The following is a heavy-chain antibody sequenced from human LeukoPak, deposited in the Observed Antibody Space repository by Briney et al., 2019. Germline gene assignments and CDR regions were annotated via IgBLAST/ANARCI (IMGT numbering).Heavy chain of an antibody. CDR1: GGSISSYY. Sequence: SETLSLTCTVSGGSISSYYWSWIRQPPGKGLEWIWYIYYSGSTNYNPSLKSRVTISVDTSKNQFSLKLSSVTAADTAVYYCARDSTGTYDYWGQGTLVTVSS. CDR2: IYYSGST. D-gene: IGHD2-8*02. CDR3: ARDSTGTYDY. V-gene: IGHV4-59*01. J-gene: IGHJ4*02.